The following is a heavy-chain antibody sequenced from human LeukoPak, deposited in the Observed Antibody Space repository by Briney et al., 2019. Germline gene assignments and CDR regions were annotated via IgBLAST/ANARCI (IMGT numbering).Heavy chain of an antibody. Sequence: SETLSLTCTVSGGSINSHYWSWIRQSPGKGLEWIGYIYYSGSTNYSPSLKSRVTISVDTSKNQFSLKLSSVTAADTALYYCARDRQQLVRGDYFDYWGQGTLVTVSS. CDR3: ARDRQQLVRGDYFDY. V-gene: IGHV4-59*11. CDR2: IYYSGST. CDR1: GGSINSHY. J-gene: IGHJ4*02. D-gene: IGHD6-13*01.